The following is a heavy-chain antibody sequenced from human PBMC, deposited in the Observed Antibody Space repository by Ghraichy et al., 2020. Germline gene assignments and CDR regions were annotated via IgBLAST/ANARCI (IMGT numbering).Heavy chain of an antibody. J-gene: IGHJ4*02. V-gene: IGHV3-48*01. CDR2: ISSSSSTI. D-gene: IGHD3-22*01. Sequence: GGSLRLSCAASGFTFSSYSMNWVRQAPGKGLEWVSYISSSSSTIYYADSVKGRFTISRDNAKNSLYLQMNSLRAEDTAVYYCARAPLYDGSSYFDYWGQGTLVTVSS. CDR1: GFTFSSYS. CDR3: ARAPLYDGSSYFDY.